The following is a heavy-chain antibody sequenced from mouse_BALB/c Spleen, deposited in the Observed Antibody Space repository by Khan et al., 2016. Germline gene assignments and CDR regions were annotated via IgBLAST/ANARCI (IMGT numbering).Heavy chain of an antibody. D-gene: IGHD1-1*01. V-gene: IGHV1-87*01. CDR1: GYTFTSYW. CDR2: IYPGDGDT. Sequence: QVQLQQSGAELARPGASVKLSCKASGYTFTSYWMQWVKQRPGQGLEWIGAIYPGDGDTRYTQKFKGKATLTADKSSSTAYMQLSSLASEDSAVYYCASYHGSSYDAFDYWGQGTTLTVSS. J-gene: IGHJ2*01. CDR3: ASYHGSSYDAFDY.